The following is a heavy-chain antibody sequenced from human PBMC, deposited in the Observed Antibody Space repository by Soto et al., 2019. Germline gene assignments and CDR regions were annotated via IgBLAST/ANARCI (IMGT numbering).Heavy chain of an antibody. CDR2: IYPGDSDT. CDR3: ARRAYDFWSGPWYFDL. J-gene: IGHJ2*01. Sequence: GETLKISCKGSGYSFTSYWIGWVRQMPGKGLEWMGIIYPGDSDTRYSPSFQGQVTISAEKSISTAYLQWSSLKASDTAMYYCARRAYDFWSGPWYFDLWGRGTLVTVSS. CDR1: GYSFTSYW. V-gene: IGHV5-51*01. D-gene: IGHD3-3*01.